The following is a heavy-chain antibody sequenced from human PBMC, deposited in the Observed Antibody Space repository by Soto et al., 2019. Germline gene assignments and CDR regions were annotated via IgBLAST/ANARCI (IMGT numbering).Heavy chain of an antibody. Sequence: ASVKVSCKASGYTFTGYYMHWVRQAPGQGLEWMGWINPNSGGTNHAQKFQGRVTMTRDTSISTAYMELSRLRSDDTAVYYCARDTTKDSYGFLGWFDPWGQGTLVTVSS. J-gene: IGHJ5*02. CDR2: INPNSGGT. V-gene: IGHV1-2*02. CDR1: GYTFTGYY. D-gene: IGHD5-18*01. CDR3: ARDTTKDSYGFLGWFDP.